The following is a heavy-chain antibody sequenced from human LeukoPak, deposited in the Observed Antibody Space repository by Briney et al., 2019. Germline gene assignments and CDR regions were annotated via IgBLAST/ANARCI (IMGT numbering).Heavy chain of an antibody. V-gene: IGHV4-30-4*08. CDR2: IYYSGST. CDR1: GGSISSGDYY. D-gene: IGHD3-22*01. Sequence: PSETLSLTCTVSGGSISSGDYYWSWIRQPPGKGLEWRGYIYYSGSTYYNPSLQSRRTITVDTSKNQFSLKLSSVTAADTAVYYCAREEYYYDSSGFLSPLGIDYWGQGTLVTVSS. J-gene: IGHJ4*02. CDR3: AREEYYYDSSGFLSPLGIDY.